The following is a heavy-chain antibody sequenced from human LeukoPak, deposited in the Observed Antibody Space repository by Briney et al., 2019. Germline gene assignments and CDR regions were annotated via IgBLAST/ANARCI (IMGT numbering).Heavy chain of an antibody. D-gene: IGHD5-24*01. CDR1: GGSISSAGYY. CDR3: ARDARKGYIDDYFDY. CDR2: IYHTGNT. Sequence: SQTLSLTCTVSGGSISSAGYYWGWIRQPPGEGLEWIGNIYHTGNTYYNPSLKSRVTISMDTSKNQFSLNLRSVTAADTAVYYCARDARKGYIDDYFDYWGQGTLVTVSS. J-gene: IGHJ4*02. V-gene: IGHV4-30-2*01.